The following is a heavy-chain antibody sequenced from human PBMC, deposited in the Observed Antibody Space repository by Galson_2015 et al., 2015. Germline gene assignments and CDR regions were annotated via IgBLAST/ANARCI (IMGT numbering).Heavy chain of an antibody. V-gene: IGHV3-7*01. D-gene: IGHD2-8*01. Sequence: SLRLSCAASGFTFSSYWMSWVRQAPGKGLEWVSYINKGGSEKYYVDSVKGRFTISRDNAKNSLYVQMNILRAEDTAVYYCARDIEADALAFDYWGQGTLVSVSS. CDR2: INKGGSEK. J-gene: IGHJ4*02. CDR1: GFTFSSYW. CDR3: ARDIEADALAFDY.